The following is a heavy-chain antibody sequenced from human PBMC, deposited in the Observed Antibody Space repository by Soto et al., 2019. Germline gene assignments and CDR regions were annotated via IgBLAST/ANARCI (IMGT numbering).Heavy chain of an antibody. CDR3: ARCEVTPRYYYYGMDV. CDR1: GFTFSSYS. CDR2: ISSSSSYI. D-gene: IGHD5-18*01. V-gene: IGHV3-21*01. Sequence: GGSLRLSCAASGFTFSSYSMNWVRQAPGKGLEWVSSISSSSSYIYYADSVKGRFTISRDNAKNSLYLQMNSLRAEDTAVYYCARCEVTPRYYYYGMDVWGQGTTVTVSS. J-gene: IGHJ6*02.